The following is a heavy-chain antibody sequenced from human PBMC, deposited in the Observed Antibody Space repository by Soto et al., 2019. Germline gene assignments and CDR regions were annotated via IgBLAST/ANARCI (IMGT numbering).Heavy chain of an antibody. J-gene: IGHJ4*02. CDR2: ISYDGSNK. CDR3: SRDSGKELGAIDY. CDR1: GFTFSHYG. V-gene: IGHV3-30*03. D-gene: IGHD1-26*01. Sequence: VQVVESGGGVVQPGRSLRLSCAASGFTFSHYGIHWVRQAPGKGRYWLAVISYDGSNKHYADSVKGRFTVSRDNAETTLYLQMNSLRAEATAVSFCSRDSGKELGAIDYWGQGTLVTVSS.